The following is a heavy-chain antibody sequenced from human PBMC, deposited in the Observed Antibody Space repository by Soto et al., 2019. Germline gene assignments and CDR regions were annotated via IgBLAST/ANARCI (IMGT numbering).Heavy chain of an antibody. CDR1: GGSVRDGSYY. J-gene: IGHJ5*02. CDR2: IYHSGST. V-gene: IGHV4-61*01. Sequence: SETLSLTCTVSGGSVRDGSYYWAWLRQPPGKGLEWIGHIYHSGSTIYNPSLKSRVTISIDTSKSQFSLNLNSMTAADTAVYYCSGYNWNYYFDPWGQGTLVTVSS. D-gene: IGHD1-7*01. CDR3: SGYNWNYYFDP.